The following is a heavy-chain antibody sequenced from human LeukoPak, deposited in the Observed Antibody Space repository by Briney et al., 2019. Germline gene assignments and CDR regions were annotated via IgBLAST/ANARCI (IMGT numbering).Heavy chain of an antibody. CDR3: ARQTGSGLFILP. Sequence: SETLPLTCTVSGVSISSSYSYWGWIRQPPGMGLEWIGSIYYTGNTYYNASLKSQVSISIDTSKNQFTLKLTSVTAADTAVYYCARQTGSGLFILPGGQGTLVTVSS. CDR2: IYYTGNT. D-gene: IGHD3/OR15-3a*01. V-gene: IGHV4-39*01. J-gene: IGHJ4*02. CDR1: GVSISSSYSY.